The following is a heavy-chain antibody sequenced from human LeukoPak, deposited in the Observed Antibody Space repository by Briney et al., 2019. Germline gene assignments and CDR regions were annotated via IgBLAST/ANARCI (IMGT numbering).Heavy chain of an antibody. CDR2: IYSDGAT. Sequence: PGGPLRLSCAASGIIISNQYLSWVSQAPGKGLEWVSIIYSDGATYFADSMKGRFTLFRDSSKNTLYLQMNNLRAEDTAVYYCARSNYGGLDYWGQGTLVTVSS. J-gene: IGHJ4*02. V-gene: IGHV3-53*01. CDR3: ARSNYGGLDY. CDR1: GIIISNQY. D-gene: IGHD4-23*01.